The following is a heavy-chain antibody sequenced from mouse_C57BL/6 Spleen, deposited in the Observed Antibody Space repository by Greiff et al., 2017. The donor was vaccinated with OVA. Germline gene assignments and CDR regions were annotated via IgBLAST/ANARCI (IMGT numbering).Heavy chain of an antibody. D-gene: IGHD1-1*01. CDR1: GFNIKDYY. J-gene: IGHJ4*01. CDR2: IDPEDGET. V-gene: IGHV14-2*01. CDR3: ARCSGSRVPLYAMDY. Sequence: DVHLVESGAELVKPGASVKLSCTASGFNIKDYYMHWVKQRTEQGLEWIGRIDPEDGETKYAPKFQGKATITADTSSNTAYLQLSSLTSEDTAVYYCARCSGSRVPLYAMDYWGQGTSVTVSS.